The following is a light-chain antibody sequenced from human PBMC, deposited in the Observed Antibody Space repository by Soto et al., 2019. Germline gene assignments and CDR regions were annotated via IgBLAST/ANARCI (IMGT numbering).Light chain of an antibody. J-gene: IGLJ1*01. CDR2: EVR. CDR1: SSDVGGYNY. Sequence: QSVLTQPASVSGSPGQSITISCTGTSSDVGGYNYVSWYQQHPGKAPKLMIYEVRNRPSGVSYRFSGSKSGNTASLTISGLQAKDEADYYCSSYTSSTLYVFGTGTKATVL. V-gene: IGLV2-14*01. CDR3: SSYTSSTLYV.